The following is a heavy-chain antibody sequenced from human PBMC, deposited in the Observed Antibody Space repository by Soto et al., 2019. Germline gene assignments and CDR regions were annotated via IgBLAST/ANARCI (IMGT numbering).Heavy chain of an antibody. D-gene: IGHD3-10*01. CDR3: STIHIDVGVELNAFDI. CDR2: FDPEDGET. Sequence: GASVKVSCKVSGYTLTELSMHWVRQAPGKGLEWMGGFDPEDGETIYAQKFQGRVTMTEDTSTDTAYMELSSLRSEDTAVYYCSTIHIDVGVELNAFDIWGQGTMVTVSS. J-gene: IGHJ3*02. CDR1: GYTLTELS. V-gene: IGHV1-24*01.